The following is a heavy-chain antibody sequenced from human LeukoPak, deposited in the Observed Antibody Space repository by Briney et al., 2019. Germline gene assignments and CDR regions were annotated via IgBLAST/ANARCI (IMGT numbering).Heavy chain of an antibody. CDR2: ISGSGGST. D-gene: IGHD3-3*01. CDR1: GFTFSSYA. V-gene: IGHV3-23*01. J-gene: IGHJ4*02. Sequence: GGSLRLSCAASGFTFSSYAMSWVRQAPGKGLEWVSAISGSGGSTYYADSVKGRFTTSRDNSKNTLYLQMNSLRAEDTAVYYCAKSTIFGVVIYWGQGTLVTVSS. CDR3: AKSTIFGVVIY.